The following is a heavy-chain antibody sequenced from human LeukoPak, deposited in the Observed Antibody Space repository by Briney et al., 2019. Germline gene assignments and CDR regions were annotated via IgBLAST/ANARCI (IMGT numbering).Heavy chain of an antibody. D-gene: IGHD3-22*01. Sequence: GGSLRLSCAASEFTVSSNHMTWVRQAPGKGLEWVSIIYSGGSTFYADSVKDRFTISRDNSKNTLYLQMNSLRAEDTAVYYCARGPYDRSGYRFDYWGQGTLVTVSS. J-gene: IGHJ4*02. V-gene: IGHV3-66*01. CDR1: EFTVSSNH. CDR2: IYSGGST. CDR3: ARGPYDRSGYRFDY.